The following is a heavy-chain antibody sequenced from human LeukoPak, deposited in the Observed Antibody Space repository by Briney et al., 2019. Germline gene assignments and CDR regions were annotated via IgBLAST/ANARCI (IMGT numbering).Heavy chain of an antibody. CDR1: GGSFSNFY. V-gene: IGHV4-34*01. CDR2: INQGGST. J-gene: IGHJ4*02. D-gene: IGHD6-19*01. CDR3: ARARDLSSGADY. Sequence: PSETLSLTCNVYGGSFSNFYWSWIRQPPGKGLEWIGEINQGGSTNYNPSLKSRVTISVDTSKNQSSLKLTSVTAADTAVYYCARARDLSSGADYWGQGTLVTVSS.